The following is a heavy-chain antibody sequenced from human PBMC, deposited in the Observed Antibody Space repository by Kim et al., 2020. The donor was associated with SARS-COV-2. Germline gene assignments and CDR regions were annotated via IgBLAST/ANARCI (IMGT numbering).Heavy chain of an antibody. CDR3: AKDNHHSSSWYDY. Sequence: GGSLRLSCAASGFTFSSYGMHWVRQAPGKGLEWVAVISYDGSNKYYADSVKGRFTISRDNSKNTLYLQMNSLRAEDTAVYYCAKDNHHSSSWYDYWGQGTLVTVSS. CDR1: GFTFSSYG. J-gene: IGHJ4*02. D-gene: IGHD6-13*01. V-gene: IGHV3-30*18. CDR2: ISYDGSNK.